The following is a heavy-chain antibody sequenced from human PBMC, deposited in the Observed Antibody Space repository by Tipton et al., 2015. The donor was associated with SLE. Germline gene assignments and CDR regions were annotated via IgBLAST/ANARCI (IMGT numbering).Heavy chain of an antibody. J-gene: IGHJ4*02. CDR1: GGSFSSHY. Sequence: TLSLTCTVYGGSFSSHYWSWIRQPPGKGLEWIGYIYYSGSTNYNPSLKSRVTISVDTSKNQFSLKLSSVTAADTAVYYCARATYSYGYSPDYWGQGTLVTVSS. CDR3: ARATYSYGYSPDY. D-gene: IGHD5-18*01. V-gene: IGHV4-59*11. CDR2: IYYSGST.